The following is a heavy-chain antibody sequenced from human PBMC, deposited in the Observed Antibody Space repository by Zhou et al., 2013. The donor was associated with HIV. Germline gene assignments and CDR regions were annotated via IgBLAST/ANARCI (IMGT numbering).Heavy chain of an antibody. J-gene: IGHJ4*02. CDR1: GYSFTSYY. D-gene: IGHD3-22*01. CDR2: INPSGDST. Sequence: QVQLVQSGAEVKKPGASVKVSCKASGYSFTSYYMHWVRQAPGQGLEWMGLINPSGDSTSYGQKFEGRVTMTRDTSTSTVYMELSSLRSEDTAVYFCARAYDSSGWTPGNYWGQGTLVIVSS. CDR3: ARAYDSSGWTPGNY. V-gene: IGHV1-46*01.